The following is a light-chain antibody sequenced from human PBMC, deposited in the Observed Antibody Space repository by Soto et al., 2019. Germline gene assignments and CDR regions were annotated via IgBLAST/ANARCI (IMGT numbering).Light chain of an antibody. V-gene: IGLV2-18*02. CDR1: SSDVGSYNR. CDR3: SSYISSSIYV. Sequence: QSALTQPPSVSGSPGQSVTISCTGTSSDVGSYNRVSWYQQPPGAAPKLLIHDVSYRPSGVPDRFSGSKSGNTASLTISGLHAEDEADYYCSSYISSSIYVFGTGTKLTVL. CDR2: DVS. J-gene: IGLJ1*01.